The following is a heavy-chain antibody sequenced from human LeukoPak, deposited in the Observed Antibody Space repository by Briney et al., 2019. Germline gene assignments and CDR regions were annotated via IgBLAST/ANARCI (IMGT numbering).Heavy chain of an antibody. J-gene: IGHJ6*03. CDR1: GGTFSSYA. D-gene: IGHD6-19*01. V-gene: IGHV1-69*05. Sequence: SVKVSCKASGGTFSSYAISWVRQAPGQGLEWMGGIIPIFGTANYAQKFQGRVTITTDESTSTAYMELSSLRSEDTAVYYCARDAYSSGWHRPYYYYMDVWGKGTTVTVSS. CDR3: ARDAYSSGWHRPYYYYMDV. CDR2: IIPIFGTA.